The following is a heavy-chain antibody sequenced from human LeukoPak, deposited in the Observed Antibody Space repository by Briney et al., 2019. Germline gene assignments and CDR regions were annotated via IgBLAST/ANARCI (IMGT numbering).Heavy chain of an antibody. Sequence: SETLSLTCTVSGASISSSRDFWGWIRQPPGKGLEWIGNIYYTGSTFYNPSLQSRVAISVDASKNQFSLRLSSVTAADTAVYYCARYSGSSDYWGQGTLVTVSS. D-gene: IGHD1-26*01. CDR1: GASISSSRDF. CDR2: IYYTGST. J-gene: IGHJ4*02. V-gene: IGHV4-39*07. CDR3: ARYSGSSDY.